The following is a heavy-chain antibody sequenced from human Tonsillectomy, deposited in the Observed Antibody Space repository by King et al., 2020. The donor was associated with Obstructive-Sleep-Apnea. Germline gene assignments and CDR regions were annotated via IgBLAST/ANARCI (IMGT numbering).Heavy chain of an antibody. V-gene: IGHV4-39*01. CDR2: FYYTGST. D-gene: IGHD6-19*01. CDR1: GVSISSTTYY. Sequence: QLQESGPGLVKPSETLSLACTVSGVSISSTTYYWGWIRQPPGKGLEWIGNFYYTGSTYYKPSLKSRVAISVDTSKNQLSLEVTSVTAADTAVYYCARSSGAVAGTAFDYWGQGAPVTVSS. CDR3: ARSSGAVAGTAFDY. J-gene: IGHJ4*02.